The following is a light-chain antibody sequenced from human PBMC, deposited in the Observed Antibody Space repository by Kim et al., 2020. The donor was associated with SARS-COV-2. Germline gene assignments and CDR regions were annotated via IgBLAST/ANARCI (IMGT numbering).Light chain of an antibody. V-gene: IGLV3-19*01. Sequence: SSELTQDPAVSVALGQTVRITCQGDILRSYYASWYQQQPGQAPVLVLYVKNNRPSGIPDRVSGSSSGHTASLTITGAHAEDEADYYCHSRDRLPIPLFGG. CDR1: ILRSYY. CDR3: HSRDRLPIPL. CDR2: VKN. J-gene: IGLJ2*01.